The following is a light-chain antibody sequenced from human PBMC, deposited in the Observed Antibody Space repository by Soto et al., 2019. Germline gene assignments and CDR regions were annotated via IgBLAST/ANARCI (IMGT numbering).Light chain of an antibody. CDR3: QQYLNRWT. CDR1: QSISTW. V-gene: IGKV1-5*03. CDR2: KAS. J-gene: IGKJ1*01. Sequence: DIQMTQSPSTLSASVGDRVTITCRASQSISTWLAWYQQKPGKAPKLLIYKASSLEGGVPSRFSGSGSGTEFTLTSSSLQPDDFATYYCQQYLNRWTFGQGTKVEIK.